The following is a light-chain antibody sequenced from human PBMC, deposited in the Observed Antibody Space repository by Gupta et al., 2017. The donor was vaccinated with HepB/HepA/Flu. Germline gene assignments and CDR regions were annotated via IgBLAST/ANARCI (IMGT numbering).Light chain of an antibody. CDR2: WAS. CDR1: QSVLYSSNNKNY. V-gene: IGKV4-1*01. CDR3: HQYHSPPYT. Sequence: DIVMTQSPVSLAVSLGERATINCKSSQSVLYSSNNKNYLAWYQQKPGQPPKLLIYWASTRESGVPDRFSGSGSGTDFTLTISSLQAEDVAVYYCHQYHSPPYTFGQGTKLEIK. J-gene: IGKJ2*01.